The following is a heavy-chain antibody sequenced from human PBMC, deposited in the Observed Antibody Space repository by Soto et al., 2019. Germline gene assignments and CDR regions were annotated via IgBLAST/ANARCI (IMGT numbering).Heavy chain of an antibody. V-gene: IGHV3-23*01. J-gene: IGHJ6*02. Sequence: EVPLLESGGALVQPGGSLRLSCAASGFTFSSCAMGWVRQAPGKGLEWVSDIIDSGGSTYYADAVKGRFTISRDNSKSTLYLQMNSLGAEDTAVYYCGKGRRYYYYYGVDVWGQGTTVTVSS. CDR1: GFTFSSCA. CDR2: IIDSGGST. CDR3: GKGRRYYYYYGVDV.